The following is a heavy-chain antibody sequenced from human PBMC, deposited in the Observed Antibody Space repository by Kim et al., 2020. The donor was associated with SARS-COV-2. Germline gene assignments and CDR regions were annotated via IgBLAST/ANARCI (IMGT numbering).Heavy chain of an antibody. CDR2: ISYDGSNK. CDR1: GFTFSSYA. CDR3: ARDPEVWPRAYFDY. J-gene: IGHJ4*02. V-gene: IGHV3-30*04. D-gene: IGHD2-21*01. Sequence: AGSLRLSCAASGFTFSSYAMHWVRQAPGKGLEWVAVISYDGSNKYYADSVKGRFTISRDNSKNTLYLQMNSLRAEDTAVYYCARDPEVWPRAYFDYWGQG.